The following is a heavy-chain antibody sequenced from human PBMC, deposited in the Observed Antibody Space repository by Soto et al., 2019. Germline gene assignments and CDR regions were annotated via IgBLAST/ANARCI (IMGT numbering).Heavy chain of an antibody. V-gene: IGHV3-21*01. CDR3: AVGAADLTSPSGMGV. D-gene: IGHD1-26*01. CDR1: GFSYSDYT. Sequence: GGSVRLSCTASGFSYSDYTRKWVRQAPGKRLALLSSLSRESSFVYYVYCVKGRFTISRDNPKNSVILQFAGLRLDDTGGYFCAVGAADLTSPSGMGVGGRGTAVTVSS. J-gene: IGHJ6*02. CDR2: LSRESSFV.